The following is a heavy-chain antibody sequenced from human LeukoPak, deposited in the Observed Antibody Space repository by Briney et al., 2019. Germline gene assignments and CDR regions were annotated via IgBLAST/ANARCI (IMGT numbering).Heavy chain of an antibody. J-gene: IGHJ4*02. CDR2: IKRKTDGGTT. CDR1: GGSFSGYY. CDR3: TTENYGDYVLDH. Sequence: PSETLSLTCAVYGGSFSGYYWSWVRQAPGKGLEWVGRIKRKTDGGTTYYAAPVKGRFTISRDDSTHTLYLQMSSLKTEDTALYFCTTENYGDYVLDHWGQGTLVTVSS. D-gene: IGHD4-17*01. V-gene: IGHV3-15*01.